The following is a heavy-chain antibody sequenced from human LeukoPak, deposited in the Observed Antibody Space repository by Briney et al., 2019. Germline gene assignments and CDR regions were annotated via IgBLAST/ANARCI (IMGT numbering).Heavy chain of an antibody. CDR1: GCSISSHD. D-gene: IGHD6-13*01. CDR3: ARVSSSWYQDWYFDR. J-gene: IGHJ2*01. CDR2: IYISGSP. V-gene: IGHV4-4*07. Sequence: SETLSLTCTVSGCSISSHDWTWIRQPAGKGLEWIGRIYISGSPNYNPSLKSRVTMSVDTTKNQFSLKLTSVTAADTAVYYCARVSSSWYQDWYFDRWGRGALFTVSS.